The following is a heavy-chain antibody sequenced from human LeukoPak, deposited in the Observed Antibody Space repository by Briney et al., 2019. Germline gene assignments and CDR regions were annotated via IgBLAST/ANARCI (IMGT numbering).Heavy chain of an antibody. V-gene: IGHV3-23*01. CDR3: AKAGRGGAITMVRGVKGDYYYMDV. D-gene: IGHD3-10*01. Sequence: GGSLRLSCAASGFTFSSYGMSWVRQAPGKGLECISGTSGSGGSTYYADSVKGRFTISRDNSKNTLYLQMNSLRVEDTAVYYCAKAGRGGAITMVRGVKGDYYYMDVWGKGTTVTISS. CDR2: TSGSGGST. J-gene: IGHJ6*03. CDR1: GFTFSSYG.